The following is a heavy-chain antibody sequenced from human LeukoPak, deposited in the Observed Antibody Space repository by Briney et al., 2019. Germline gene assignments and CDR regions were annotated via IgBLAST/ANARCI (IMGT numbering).Heavy chain of an antibody. V-gene: IGHV3-21*01. Sequence: GGSLRLSCAASGFTFSSYSMNWVRQAPGKGLEWVSSISSSSSYIDYADSVKGRFTISRDNAKNSLYLQMNSLRAEDTAVYYCARDSGGYPIDDAFDIWGQGTMVTVSS. J-gene: IGHJ3*02. CDR3: ARDSGGYPIDDAFDI. CDR1: GFTFSSYS. D-gene: IGHD3-22*01. CDR2: ISSSSSYI.